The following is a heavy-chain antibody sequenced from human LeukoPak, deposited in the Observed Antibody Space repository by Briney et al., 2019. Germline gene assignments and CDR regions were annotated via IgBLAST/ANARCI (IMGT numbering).Heavy chain of an antibody. CDR3: ARSGSSGWYHFDL. D-gene: IGHD6-19*01. J-gene: IGHJ2*01. V-gene: IGHV1-46*01. CDR1: GYTLTELS. CDR2: INPSGGST. Sequence: ASVKVSCKVSGYTLTELSMHWVRQAPGKGLKWMGVINPSGGSTSYAQKFQGRVTMTRDTSTSTVYMELSSLRSEDTAVYYCARSGSSGWYHFDLWGRGTLVTVSS.